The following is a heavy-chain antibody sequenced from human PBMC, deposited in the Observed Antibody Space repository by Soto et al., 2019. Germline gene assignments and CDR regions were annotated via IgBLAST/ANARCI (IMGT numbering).Heavy chain of an antibody. CDR2: IYYSGST. CDR1: GGSISSYY. V-gene: IGHV4-59*01. D-gene: IGHD4-17*01. Sequence: SETLSLTCTVSGGSISSYYWSWIRQPPGKGLEWIGYIYYSGSTNYNPSLKSRVTISVDTSKNQFSLKLSSVTAADTAVYYCARGRDYGDYLNWFVLWGQGTLVTVSS. J-gene: IGHJ5*02. CDR3: ARGRDYGDYLNWFVL.